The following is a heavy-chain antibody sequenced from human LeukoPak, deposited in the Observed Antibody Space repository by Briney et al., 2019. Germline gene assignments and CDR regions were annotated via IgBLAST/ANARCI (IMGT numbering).Heavy chain of an antibody. J-gene: IGHJ3*02. CDR2: IYTSGST. CDR1: GGSISSYY. V-gene: IGHV4-4*07. Sequence: SETLSLTCTVSGGSISSYYWSWIRQPAGKGLEWIGRIYTSGSTNYNPSLKSRVTMSVDTSKNQFSLKLSSVTAADTAVYYCAREGYYDFWSGYPDAFDIWGQGTMVTVSS. CDR3: AREGYYDFWSGYPDAFDI. D-gene: IGHD3-3*01.